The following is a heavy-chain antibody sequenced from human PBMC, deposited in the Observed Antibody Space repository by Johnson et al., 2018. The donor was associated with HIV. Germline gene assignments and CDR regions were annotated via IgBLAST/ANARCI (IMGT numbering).Heavy chain of an antibody. CDR3: ARGTLAAFDI. CDR2: IKQDGSQK. V-gene: IGHV3-7*02. J-gene: IGHJ3*02. CDR1: GLSVSINY. D-gene: IGHD1-1*01. Sequence: VQLVESGGGLIQPGGSLRLSCAVSGLSVSINYITWVRQAPGKGLEWVANIKQDGSQKYYVDSVKGRFTISRDNSKNTLYLQMNSLRAEDTAVYYCARGTLAAFDIWGQGTMVTVSS.